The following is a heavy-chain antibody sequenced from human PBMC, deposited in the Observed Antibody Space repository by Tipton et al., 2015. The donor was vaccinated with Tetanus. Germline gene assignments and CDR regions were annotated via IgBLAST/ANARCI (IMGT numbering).Heavy chain of an antibody. CDR1: GYTFTGYY. CDR2: INPNSGGT. J-gene: IGHJ4*02. D-gene: IGHD3-22*01. V-gene: IGHV1-2*02. Sequence: QLVQSGAEVKKPGASVKVSCKASGYTFTGYYTHWVRQAPGQGLEWMGWINPNSGGTNYAQKFQGRVTMTRDTSISTAYMELSRLRSDDTAVYYCARESDYYDSSGYYSRVGDYWGQGTLVTVSS. CDR3: ARESDYYDSSGYYSRVGDY.